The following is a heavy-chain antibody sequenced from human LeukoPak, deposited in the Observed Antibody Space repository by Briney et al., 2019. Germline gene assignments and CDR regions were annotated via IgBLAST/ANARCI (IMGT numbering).Heavy chain of an antibody. CDR3: ARDQPYYYGSGSSSHSDY. CDR2: INPNSGGT. V-gene: IGHV1-2*06. D-gene: IGHD3-10*01. Sequence: ASVKVSCKASGYTFTGYYMHWVRQAPGQGLEWMGRINPNSGGTNYAQKFQGRVTMTRDRFISTAYMELSRLRSDDTAVYYCARDQPYYYGSGSSSHSDYWGQGTLVTVSS. J-gene: IGHJ4*02. CDR1: GYTFTGYY.